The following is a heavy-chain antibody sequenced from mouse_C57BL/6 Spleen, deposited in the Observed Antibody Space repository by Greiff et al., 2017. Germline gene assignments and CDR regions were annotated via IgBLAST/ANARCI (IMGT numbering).Heavy chain of an antibody. D-gene: IGHD2-3*01. V-gene: IGHV1-81*01. CDR2: IYPRSGNT. CDR1: GYTFTSYG. J-gene: IGHJ4*01. Sequence: VQLQQSGAELARPGASVKLSCKASGYTFTSYGLSWVKQRTGQGLEWIGEIYPRSGNTYYNEKVKGKATLTEDKSSSTAYMELRSLTSEDSAVYFCADDGYYDAMDYWGQGTSVTVSS. CDR3: ADDGYYDAMDY.